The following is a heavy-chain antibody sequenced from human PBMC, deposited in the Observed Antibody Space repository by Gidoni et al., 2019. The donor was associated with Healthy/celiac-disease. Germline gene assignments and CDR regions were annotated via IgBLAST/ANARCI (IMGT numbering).Heavy chain of an antibody. Sequence: QVQLQESGPGLVKPSQTLSLTCTVSGGSISSGGYYWSWIRQHPGKGLEWIGYIYYSGSTYYNPSLKSLVTISVDTSKNQFSLKLSPVTAADTAVYYCARGLNYYDSSGYGAGKYYFDYWGQGTLVTVSS. CDR1: GGSISSGGYY. J-gene: IGHJ4*02. CDR3: ARGLNYYDSSGYGAGKYYFDY. V-gene: IGHV4-31*01. D-gene: IGHD3-22*01. CDR2: IYYSGST.